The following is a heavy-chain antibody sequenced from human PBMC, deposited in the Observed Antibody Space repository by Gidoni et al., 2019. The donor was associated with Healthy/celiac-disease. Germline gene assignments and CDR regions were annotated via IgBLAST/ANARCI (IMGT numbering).Heavy chain of an antibody. D-gene: IGHD3-10*01. CDR1: GFSSSFYS. CDR3: AREEDDGSGSYMAFDI. CDR2: ISSSSSFI. J-gene: IGHJ3*02. V-gene: IGHV3-21*02. Sequence: EVPLVGSGGGLVKPGGSLRLSCAAPGFSSSFYSMNWVRQAPGKGLECVSFISSSSSFIYYADSVKGRFTISRDNAKNSLYLQMNSLRAEDTAVYYCAREEDDGSGSYMAFDIWGQGTMVTVSS.